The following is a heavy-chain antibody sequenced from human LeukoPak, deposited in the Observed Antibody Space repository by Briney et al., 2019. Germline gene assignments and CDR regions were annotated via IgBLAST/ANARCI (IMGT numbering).Heavy chain of an antibody. CDR1: GFTVSSNY. V-gene: IGHV3-66*01. J-gene: IGHJ5*02. CDR3: ARAQGPWPSLDS. CDR2: IYSGGST. Sequence: GGSLRLSCAASGFTVSSNYMSWVRQAPGKGLEWVSVIYSGGSTYYADSVKGRFTISRDNSKNTLYLQMNSLRAEDTAVYYCARAQGPWPSLDSWGQGTLVTVSS. D-gene: IGHD3-3*01.